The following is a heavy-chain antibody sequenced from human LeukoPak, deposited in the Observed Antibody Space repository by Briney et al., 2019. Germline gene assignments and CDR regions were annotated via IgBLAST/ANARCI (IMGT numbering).Heavy chain of an antibody. CDR1: GYTFTTYY. V-gene: IGHV1-46*01. J-gene: IGHJ4*02. Sequence: ASVKVSCKASGYTFTTYYMHWVRQAPGQGLEWMGILNPSGGSTTYAQNFQGRVTMTRDTSTSAVYMEVSSLRSEDTAVYYCARVGYYESSGYYEYWGQGTLVTVSS. CDR2: LNPSGGST. D-gene: IGHD3-22*01. CDR3: ARVGYYESSGYYEY.